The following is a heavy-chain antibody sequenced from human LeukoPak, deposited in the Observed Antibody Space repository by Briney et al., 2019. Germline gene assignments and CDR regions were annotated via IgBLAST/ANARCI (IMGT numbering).Heavy chain of an antibody. D-gene: IGHD6-13*01. J-gene: IGHJ3*02. CDR2: TYYRSKWYN. Sequence: SQTLSLTCAISGDTVSSSSAAWNWISQSPSRGLEWLGRTYYRSKWYNDFAISVKSRITINPDTSKNQFSLQLNSVTPGDTAVYYCARKYSSSWYDALDIWGQGTMVTVSS. V-gene: IGHV6-1*01. CDR3: ARKYSSSWYDALDI. CDR1: GDTVSSSSAA.